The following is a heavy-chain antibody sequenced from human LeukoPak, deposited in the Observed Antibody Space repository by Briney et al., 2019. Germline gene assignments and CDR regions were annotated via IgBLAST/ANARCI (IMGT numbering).Heavy chain of an antibody. CDR1: GFSLSTSGVG. CDR3: AHQLYSSSSRGEFDY. D-gene: IGHD6-6*01. J-gene: IGHJ4*02. V-gene: IGHV2-5*02. Sequence: SGPTLVNPTQTRTLTCTFSGFSLSTSGVGVGWIRQPPGKALEWLALIYWDDDKRYSPSLKSRLTITKDPSKNQVVLTMTNMDPVDTATYYCAHQLYSSSSRGEFDYWGQGTLVTVSS. CDR2: IYWDDDK.